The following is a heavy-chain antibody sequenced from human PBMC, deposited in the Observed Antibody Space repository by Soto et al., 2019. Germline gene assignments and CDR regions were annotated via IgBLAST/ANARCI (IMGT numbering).Heavy chain of an antibody. CDR2: ILADDSDR. CDR3: ARADDFGDNGFDY. Sequence: QVHLVESGGGVVQPGRSLRLSCAASGFTFSSYGMHWVRQAPGKGLEWLAVILADDSDRDYADSVKGRFSISRDNSKNSLYLQMNSLRAEDTAVYYCARADDFGDNGFDYWGPGTLVNVSS. V-gene: IGHV3-33*01. D-gene: IGHD4-17*01. J-gene: IGHJ4*02. CDR1: GFTFSSYG.